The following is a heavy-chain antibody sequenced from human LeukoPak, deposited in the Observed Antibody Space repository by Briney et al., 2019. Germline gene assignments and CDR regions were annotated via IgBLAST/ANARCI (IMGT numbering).Heavy chain of an antibody. CDR1: GYTFTNYG. J-gene: IGHJ6*03. D-gene: IGHD5-12*01. V-gene: IGHV1-18*01. CDR2: ISAYSGNT. Sequence: ASVKVSCKASGYTFTNYGFSWVRQAPGQGLEWMGWISAYSGNTNYAQKVQGRVTMTTDTSTSTAYMELRSLRPDDTAVYYCARGTSGYDPASRNYYYYYYMDVWGKGTTVTVSS. CDR3: ARGTSGYDPASRNYYYYYYMDV.